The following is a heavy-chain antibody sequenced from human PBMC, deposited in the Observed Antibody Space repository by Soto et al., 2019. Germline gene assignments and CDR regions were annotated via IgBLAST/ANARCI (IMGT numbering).Heavy chain of an antibody. V-gene: IGHV3-11*01. Sequence: QVQLVESGGGLVKPGGSLRLSCAASGFTFSDYYMSWIRQAPGKGLEWVSYISSSGSTIYYADSVKGRFTISRDNAKNSLYLQMNSRRAEDTAVYYCARAPLWNDVEPVVWFDYWGQGTLVTVSS. CDR2: ISSSGSTI. J-gene: IGHJ4*02. CDR1: GFTFSDYY. D-gene: IGHD1-1*01. CDR3: ARAPLWNDVEPVVWFDY.